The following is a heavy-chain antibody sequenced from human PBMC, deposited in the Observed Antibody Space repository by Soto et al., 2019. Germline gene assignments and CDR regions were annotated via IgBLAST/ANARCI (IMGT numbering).Heavy chain of an antibody. D-gene: IGHD3-10*01. J-gene: IGHJ4*02. V-gene: IGHV1-69*13. Sequence: SVNVSCKASGGTFSSYAISWVRQAPGQGLEWMGGIIPIFGTANYAQKFQGRVTITADESTSTAYMELSSLRSEDTAVYYCARVSGSGSYSNFDYWGQGTLVTVSS. CDR1: GGTFSSYA. CDR3: ARVSGSGSYSNFDY. CDR2: IIPIFGTA.